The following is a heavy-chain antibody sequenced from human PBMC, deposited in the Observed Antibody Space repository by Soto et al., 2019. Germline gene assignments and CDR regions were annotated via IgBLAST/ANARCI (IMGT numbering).Heavy chain of an antibody. D-gene: IGHD5-18*01. V-gene: IGHV4-31*03. J-gene: IGHJ4*02. Sequence: QVQLQESGPGLVKPSQTLSLNCTVSGGSISSGGYYWSWIRQHPGKGLEWIGYVYYSGSTYYNPSLTSRVTISLDTSKNQFSLKLSSVTAADTAVYYCARSGYSYGPNPLLYWGQGTLVTVSS. CDR3: ARSGYSYGPNPLLY. CDR2: VYYSGST. CDR1: GGSISSGGYY.